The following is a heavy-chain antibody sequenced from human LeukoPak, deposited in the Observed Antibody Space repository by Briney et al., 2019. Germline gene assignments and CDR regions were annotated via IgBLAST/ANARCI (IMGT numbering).Heavy chain of an antibody. CDR2: ISYSGST. CDR3: ARQGYDILTGYIDAFDI. D-gene: IGHD3-9*01. V-gene: IGHV4-59*08. Sequence: SSETLSLTCTVSGGSISSYYWSWIRQPPGKGLEWVGYISYSGSTNCNPSLKSRVTISIDTSKNQFSLKLRSVTAADTAIYYCARQGYDILTGYIDAFDIWGQGTMVTVSS. CDR1: GGSISSYY. J-gene: IGHJ3*02.